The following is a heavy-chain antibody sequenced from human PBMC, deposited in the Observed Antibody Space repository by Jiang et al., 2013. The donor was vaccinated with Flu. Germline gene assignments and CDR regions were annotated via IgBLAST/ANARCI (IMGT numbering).Heavy chain of an antibody. D-gene: IGHD3-22*01. V-gene: IGHV7-4-1*02. CDR3: ARTPDPMMVDAFDF. CDR2: ININTGNP. J-gene: IGHJ3*01. Sequence: ELKTPGASVKVSCKASGYTFTRYAVNWVRQAPGQGLQWMGRININTGNPTYAQGFTGRFVFSLDTSVSSAYLQISSLKAEDTAVYYCARTPDPMMVDAFDFWGQGTMVTVSS. CDR1: GYTFTRYA.